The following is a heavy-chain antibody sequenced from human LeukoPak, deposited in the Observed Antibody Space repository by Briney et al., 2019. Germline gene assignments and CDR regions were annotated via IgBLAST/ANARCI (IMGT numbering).Heavy chain of an antibody. D-gene: IGHD7-27*01. CDR3: ARGPATGDFDY. CDR1: GYTFTAIY. CDR2: INPNSGGT. J-gene: IGHJ4*02. Sequence: GASVKVSCKASGYTFTAIYIHWVRQTPGQGLEWMGWINPNSGGTNFARKFQCRVTMTRDTSISTAYMELSRLGSDDTAVYYCARGPATGDFDYWGQGTLVTVSS. V-gene: IGHV1-2*02.